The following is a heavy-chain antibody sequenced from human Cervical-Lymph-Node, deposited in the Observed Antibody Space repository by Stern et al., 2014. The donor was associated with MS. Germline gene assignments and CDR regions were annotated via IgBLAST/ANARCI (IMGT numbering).Heavy chain of an antibody. V-gene: IGHV3-30*03. CDR1: GFAFSTYG. J-gene: IGHJ4*02. CDR3: ARGSDWYPLDY. D-gene: IGHD6-19*01. CDR2: ISFDGAKT. Sequence: VQLVEAGGGVVQPGRSLRLSCSPSGFAFSTYGKHWVRQAPGKGLEWVARISFDGAKTYYADSVKGRFTISRDNPKNTLYLQMKSLRGEDTAVYYCARGSDWYPLDYWGQGTLVTVSS.